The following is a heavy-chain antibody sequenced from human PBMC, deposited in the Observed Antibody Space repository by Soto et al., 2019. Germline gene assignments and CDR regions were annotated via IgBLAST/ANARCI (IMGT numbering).Heavy chain of an antibody. CDR1: GFTFSSFA. D-gene: IGHD1-1*01. CDR2: ISASGGTT. Sequence: GGSLRLSCAASGFTFSSFAMSWVRQAPGKGLEWVSAISASGGTTYYAVSVKGRFTISRDNSKNTLFLQMNSLRAEDTAIYFCAKDVSGTLGHSWGQGTLVTGSA. CDR3: AKDVSGTLGHS. J-gene: IGHJ4*02. V-gene: IGHV3-23*01.